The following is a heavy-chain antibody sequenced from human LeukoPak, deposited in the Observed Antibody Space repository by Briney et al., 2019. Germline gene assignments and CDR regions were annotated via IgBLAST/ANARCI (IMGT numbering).Heavy chain of an antibody. J-gene: IGHJ4*02. Sequence: GSLRLSCAASGFTFSSYGMSWVRQAPGKGLEWVSAISGSGGSTYYADSVKGRFTISRDNSKNTLYLQMNSLRAEDTAVYYCANVYYYDSSGYDYWGQGTLVTVSS. CDR2: ISGSGGST. V-gene: IGHV3-23*01. CDR1: GFTFSSYG. D-gene: IGHD3-22*01. CDR3: ANVYYYDSSGYDY.